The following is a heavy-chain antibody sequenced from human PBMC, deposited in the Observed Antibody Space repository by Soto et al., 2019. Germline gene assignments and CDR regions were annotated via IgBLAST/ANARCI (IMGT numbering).Heavy chain of an antibody. J-gene: IGHJ5*02. Sequence: PGGSLRLSCAASGFPFRDFAMSWVRQAPGKGLEWVSGITGSGGSTYYADSVKGRFSISRDNSKNTMYLQMNSLRAEDTAVYYCAKGLNWFDPWGQGTLVTVSS. V-gene: IGHV3-23*01. CDR3: AKGLNWFDP. CDR1: GFPFRDFA. CDR2: ITGSGGST.